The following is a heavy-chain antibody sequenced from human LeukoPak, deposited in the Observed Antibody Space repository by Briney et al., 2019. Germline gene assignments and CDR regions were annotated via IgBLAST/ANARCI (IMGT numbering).Heavy chain of an antibody. V-gene: IGHV3-48*01. J-gene: IGHJ5*02. CDR3: TTDSTRITISGVLSPSP. CDR2: ISSSSSTI. Sequence: GGSLRLSCAASGFTFSSYSMNWVRQAPGKGLEWVSYISSSSSTIYYADSVKGRFTISRDNAKNSLYLQMNSLKTEDTAVYYCTTDSTRITISGVLSPSPWGQGTLVTVSS. CDR1: GFTFSSYS. D-gene: IGHD3-3*01.